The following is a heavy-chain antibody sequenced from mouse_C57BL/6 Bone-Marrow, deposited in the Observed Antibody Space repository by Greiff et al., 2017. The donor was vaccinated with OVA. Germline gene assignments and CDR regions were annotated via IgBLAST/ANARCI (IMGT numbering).Heavy chain of an antibody. D-gene: IGHD3-3*01. Sequence: QVQLQQSGAELVRPGTSVKVSCKASGYTFTSYWITWVKQRPGQGLEWIGDIYPGSGSTNYNEKFKSKATLTVDTSSSTAYMQLSSLTSEDSAVYYCARIGPYAMDYWGQGTSVTVSS. CDR3: ARIGPYAMDY. CDR1: GYTFTSYW. V-gene: IGHV1-55*01. J-gene: IGHJ4*01. CDR2: IYPGSGST.